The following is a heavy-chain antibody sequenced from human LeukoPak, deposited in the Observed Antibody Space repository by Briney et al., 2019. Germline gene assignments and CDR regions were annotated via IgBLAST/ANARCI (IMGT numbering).Heavy chain of an antibody. D-gene: IGHD2-15*01. CDR1: GYTFTSYD. CDR2: MNPNSGNT. Sequence: GASVKVSCKASGYTFTSYDINWVRQATGQGLEWMGWMNPNSGNTGYAQKFQGRVTMTRNTSISTAYMELSSLRSEDTAVYYCARAFFHPRYCSGGSCYPPPLGYWGQGTLVTVSS. CDR3: ARAFFHPRYCSGGSCYPPPLGY. J-gene: IGHJ4*02. V-gene: IGHV1-8*01.